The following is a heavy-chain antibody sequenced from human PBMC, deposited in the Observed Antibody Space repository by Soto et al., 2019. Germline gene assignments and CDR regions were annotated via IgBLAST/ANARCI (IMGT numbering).Heavy chain of an antibody. CDR1: GFTFNNYA. J-gene: IGHJ4*02. Sequence: EVQLLESGGGLVQPGGSLRLSCAASGFTFNNYAMTWVRQAPGKGLEWVSAISGGGDTTSYAASVKGRFTVSRDGSKNPLYLQMSSLRAEDTALSYCAKGRGGSGSLTPRVDFWGQGTLVTVSS. V-gene: IGHV3-23*01. D-gene: IGHD3-10*01. CDR2: ISGGGDTT. CDR3: AKGRGGSGSLTPRVDF.